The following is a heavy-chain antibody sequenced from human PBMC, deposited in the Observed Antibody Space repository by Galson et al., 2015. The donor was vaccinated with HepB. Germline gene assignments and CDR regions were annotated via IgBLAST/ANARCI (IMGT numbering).Heavy chain of an antibody. CDR3: ASVLYSGSYLVSAGLDY. J-gene: IGHJ4*02. CDR1: GYTFTSYA. D-gene: IGHD1-26*01. Sequence: SVKVSCKASGYTFTSYAMHWVRQAPGQRLEWMGWINAGNGNTKYSQKFQGRVTITRDTSKDTAYMELSSLRSEDTAVYYCASVLYSGSYLVSAGLDYWGQGTLVTVSS. CDR2: INAGNGNT. V-gene: IGHV1-3*01.